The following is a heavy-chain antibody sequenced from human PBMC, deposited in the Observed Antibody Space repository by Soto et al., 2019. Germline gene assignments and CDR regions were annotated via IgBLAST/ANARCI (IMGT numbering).Heavy chain of an antibody. Sequence: QLQLQESVPGLVKPPETPSLTCTVSGGSITSSSYYWGWIRQPPGKGLEWIGTIFHGGTTYYNPSLKSRVAISVDTSKNQFSLNLRSVTAADTAMYYCARRAGVTHINNYFDSWGPGTLVTVSS. CDR3: ARRAGVTHINNYFDS. D-gene: IGHD5-18*01. CDR1: GGSITSSSYY. V-gene: IGHV4-39*01. J-gene: IGHJ5*01. CDR2: IFHGGTT.